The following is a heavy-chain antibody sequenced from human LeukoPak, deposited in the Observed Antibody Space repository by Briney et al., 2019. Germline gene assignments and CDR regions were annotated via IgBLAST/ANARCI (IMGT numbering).Heavy chain of an antibody. V-gene: IGHV3-21*01. Sequence: PGGSLRLSCAASGFTFSSYSMNWVRQAPGKGLEWVSSISSSSSYIYYADSVKGRFTISRDNAKNSLYLQMNSLRAEDTAVYYCARDFTAGRAFDIWGQGTMVTDSS. J-gene: IGHJ3*02. CDR2: ISSSSSYI. CDR3: ARDFTAGRAFDI. D-gene: IGHD5-18*01. CDR1: GFTFSSYS.